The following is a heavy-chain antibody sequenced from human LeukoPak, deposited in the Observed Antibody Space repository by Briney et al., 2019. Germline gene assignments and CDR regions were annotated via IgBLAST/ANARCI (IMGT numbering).Heavy chain of an antibody. D-gene: IGHD5-18*01. Sequence: GGSLRLSCAASGFIFSTYSMNWVRQAPGKGLEWVSYISSSTSYKYYVDSVKGRFTISRDNAKNSLYLQMNSLRAEDTAVYYCARVGDTAWEYYYYSYMDAWGKRDTWTVSS. CDR1: GFIFSTYS. CDR2: ISSSTSYK. J-gene: IGHJ6*03. V-gene: IGHV3-21*01. CDR3: ARVGDTAWEYYYYSYMDA.